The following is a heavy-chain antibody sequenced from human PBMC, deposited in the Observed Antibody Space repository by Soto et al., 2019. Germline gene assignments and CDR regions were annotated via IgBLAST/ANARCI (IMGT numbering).Heavy chain of an antibody. CDR1: GGTFSSYA. CDR2: IIPIFGTA. V-gene: IGHV1-69*13. D-gene: IGHD2-15*01. J-gene: IGHJ5*02. Sequence: ASVKVSCKASGGTFSSYAISWVRQAPGQGLEWMGGIIPIFGTANYAQKFQGRVTITADESTSTAYMELSSLRSEDTAVYYCARGSYCSGGTCTTWFDPWGQGTLVTVSS. CDR3: ARGSYCSGGTCTTWFDP.